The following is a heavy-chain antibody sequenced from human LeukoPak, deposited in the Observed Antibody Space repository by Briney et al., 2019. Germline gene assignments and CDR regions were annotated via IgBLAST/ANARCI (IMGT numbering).Heavy chain of an antibody. CDR2: IKQDGGEI. Sequence: GRSLRLSCAASGFTFSSYGMHWVRQAPGKRPEWVANIKQDGGEIYYVDSVKGRFTISRDNSKNTLYLQMNSLRAEDTAVYYCGSVGRYGMDVWGQGTTVTVSS. CDR1: GFTFSSYG. V-gene: IGHV3-7*03. D-gene: IGHD6-19*01. J-gene: IGHJ6*02. CDR3: GSVGRYGMDV.